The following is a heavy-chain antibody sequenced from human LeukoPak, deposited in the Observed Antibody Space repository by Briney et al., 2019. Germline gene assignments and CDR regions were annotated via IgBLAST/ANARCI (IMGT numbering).Heavy chain of an antibody. CDR3: ARGAEAETSPLDF. V-gene: IGHV1-2*02. D-gene: IGHD6-13*01. Sequence: ASVKVSCKASGYTFTGYYIHWVRQAPGEGLEWMGWINPKSGAADYAQQSRGRVTMTRDTSINTDYMEMKRVTSDDTAVYYCARGAEAETSPLDFWGQGTLVIVS. CDR2: INPKSGAA. J-gene: IGHJ4*02. CDR1: GYTFTGYY.